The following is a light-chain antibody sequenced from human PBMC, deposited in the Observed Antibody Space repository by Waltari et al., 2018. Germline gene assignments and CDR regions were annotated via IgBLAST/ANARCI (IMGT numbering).Light chain of an antibody. CDR1: QSLAGSSGSTS. CDR3: MHAIEVLT. Sequence: DIVMTQTPLSSPVTLGQPASISCRSSQSLAGSSGSTSLSWLQQRPGQPPRLLIYKISNRFSGVPDRFTGSGAGTDFTLKISRVEAEDVGVYYCMHAIEVLTFGGGTKVEIK. CDR2: KIS. V-gene: IGKV2-24*01. J-gene: IGKJ4*01.